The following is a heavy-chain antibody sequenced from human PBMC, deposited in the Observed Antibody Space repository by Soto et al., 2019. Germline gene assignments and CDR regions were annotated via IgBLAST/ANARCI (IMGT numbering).Heavy chain of an antibody. J-gene: IGHJ6*02. CDR1: GGSISSYY. Sequence: ETLSLTCTVSGGSISSYYWNWIRQPPGQGLEWIGYIYYSGSTTYNPSLKSRVTISVDTSKKQFSLRLSSVTAADTAVYYCARDLMIPFGGDFYYYGMDVWGQGTTVTVSS. D-gene: IGHD3-16*01. CDR3: ARDLMIPFGGDFYYYGMDV. V-gene: IGHV4-59*01. CDR2: IYYSGST.